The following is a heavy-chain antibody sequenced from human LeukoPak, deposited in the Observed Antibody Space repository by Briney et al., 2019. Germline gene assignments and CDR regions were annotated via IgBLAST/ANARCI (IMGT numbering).Heavy chain of an antibody. J-gene: IGHJ4*03. CDR2: ISGSGGST. CDR3: AKGRSSSGSYYSHDY. D-gene: IGHD3-10*01. CDR1: GFTFGSHA. V-gene: IGHV3-23*01. Sequence: GGSLRLSCEASGFTFGSHAMSWVRQAPGKGLEWVSAISGSGGSTYYADSVKGRFTISRDNSKNTLYLQMNSLRAEDTAVYYCAKGRSSSGSYYSHDYWGQGTTVTVSS.